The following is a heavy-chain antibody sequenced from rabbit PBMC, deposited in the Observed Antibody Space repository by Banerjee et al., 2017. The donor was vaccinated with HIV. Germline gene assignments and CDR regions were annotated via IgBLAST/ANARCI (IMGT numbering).Heavy chain of an antibody. CDR1: GFSFSGSYW. CDR3: ARDNGYAIDL. V-gene: IGHV1S45*01. Sequence: EESGGDLVKPEGSLTITCTASGFSFSGSYWIWWVRQAPGKGLEYIGDVSTGGRTVYATWAKGRFTVSKTSSTTVTLQMTSLTPADTATYFCARDNGYAIDLWGPGTLVTVS. D-gene: IGHD6-1*01. CDR2: VSTGGRT. J-gene: IGHJ4*01.